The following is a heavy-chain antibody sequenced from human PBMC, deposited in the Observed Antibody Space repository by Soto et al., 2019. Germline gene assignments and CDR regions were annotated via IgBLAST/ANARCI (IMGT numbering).Heavy chain of an antibody. CDR1: EFTFSNYA. CDR3: TTAELLDFDY. D-gene: IGHD1-26*01. CDR2: IKSKTDGGTT. J-gene: IGHJ4*02. Sequence: GGSLRLSCAASEFTFSNYAMSWVRQAPGKGLEWVGRIKSKTDGGTTDYAAPVKGRFTISRDDSKNTLYLQMNSLKTEDTAVNYCTTAELLDFDYWGQGTLVTVSS. V-gene: IGHV3-15*01.